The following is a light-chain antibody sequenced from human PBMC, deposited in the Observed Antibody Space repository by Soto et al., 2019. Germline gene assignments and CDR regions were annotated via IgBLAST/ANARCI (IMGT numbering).Light chain of an antibody. CDR3: QQYGSSPWT. Sequence: ETGLTQSPGTLSLSPGERATLSCRASQTIRSNYLAWYRQTPGQSPRLLIYGASNRATGIADRFSGSGSGTDFTLIISRLEPEDFALYYCQQYGSSPWTFGQGTKVAIK. CDR1: QTIRSNY. CDR2: GAS. V-gene: IGKV3-20*01. J-gene: IGKJ1*01.